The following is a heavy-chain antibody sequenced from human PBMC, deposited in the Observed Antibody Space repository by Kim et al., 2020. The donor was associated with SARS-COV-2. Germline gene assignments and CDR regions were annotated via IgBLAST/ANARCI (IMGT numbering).Heavy chain of an antibody. Sequence: SETLSLTCTVSGGSISSGGYYWSWIRQHPGKGLEWIGYIYYSGSTYYNPSLKSRVTISVDTSKNQFSLKLSSVTAADTAVYYCARGGYSYGYYYHYYGMDVWGQGTTVTVSS. D-gene: IGHD5-18*01. CDR2: IYYSGST. J-gene: IGHJ6*02. V-gene: IGHV4-31*03. CDR3: ARGGYSYGYYYHYYGMDV. CDR1: GGSISSGGYY.